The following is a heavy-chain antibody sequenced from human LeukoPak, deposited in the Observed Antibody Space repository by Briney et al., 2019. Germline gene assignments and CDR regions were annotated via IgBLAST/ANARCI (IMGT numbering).Heavy chain of an antibody. CDR2: IRSKAYGGTT. CDR3: TRERDYDILTGYLIQRTYYFDY. CDR1: GFTFGDYA. Sequence: GGSLRLSCTASGFTFGDYAMSWVRQAPGKGLEWVGFIRSKAYGGTTEYAASVKGRFTISRDDSKSIAYLQMNSLKTEDTAVYYCTRERDYDILTGYLIQRTYYFDYWGQGTLVTVSS. V-gene: IGHV3-49*04. D-gene: IGHD3-9*01. J-gene: IGHJ4*02.